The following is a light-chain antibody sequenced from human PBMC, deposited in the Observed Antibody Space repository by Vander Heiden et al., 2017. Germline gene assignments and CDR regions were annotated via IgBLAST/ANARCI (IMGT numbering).Light chain of an antibody. Sequence: AIRMTQSPSSFSASTGDRVTITCRASQGISSYLAWYQQKPGKAPKLLIYAASTLQSGVPSRFSGSGSGTDFTLTISCLQSEDFATYYCQQYDSYAFTFGGGTKVEIK. J-gene: IGKJ4*01. CDR1: QGISSY. V-gene: IGKV1-8*01. CDR3: QQYDSYAFT. CDR2: AAS.